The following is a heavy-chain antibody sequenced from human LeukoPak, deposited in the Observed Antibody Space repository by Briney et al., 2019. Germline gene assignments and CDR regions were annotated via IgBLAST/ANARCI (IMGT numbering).Heavy chain of an antibody. CDR3: ARGIVQLVPQVEWFDP. V-gene: IGHV4-39*07. CDR2: IYYSGST. J-gene: IGHJ5*02. CDR1: GGSFSSYY. Sequence: PSETLSLTCAVYGGSFSSYYWGWIRQPPGKGLEWIGSIYYSGSTYYNPSLKSRVTISVDTSKNQFSLKLSSVTAADTAVYYCARGIVQLVPQVEWFDPWGQGTLVTVSS. D-gene: IGHD6-13*01.